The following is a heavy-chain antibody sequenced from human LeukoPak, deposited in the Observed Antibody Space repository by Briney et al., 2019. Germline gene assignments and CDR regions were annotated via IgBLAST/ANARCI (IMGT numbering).Heavy chain of an antibody. CDR3: ARVNDILTGYYSDDAFDI. Sequence: GGSLRLSCAASGFTFSSYSMNWVRQAPGKGLEWVSSISSSSSYIYYADSVKGRFTISRDNAENSLYLQMNSLRAEDTAVYYCARVNDILTGYYSDDAFDIWGQGTMVTVSS. J-gene: IGHJ3*02. D-gene: IGHD3-9*01. CDR2: ISSSSSYI. CDR1: GFTFSSYS. V-gene: IGHV3-21*01.